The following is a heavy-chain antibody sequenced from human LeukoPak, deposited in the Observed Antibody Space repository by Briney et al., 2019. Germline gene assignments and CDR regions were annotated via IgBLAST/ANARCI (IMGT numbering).Heavy chain of an antibody. CDR2: IDKNDATT. Sequence: GGSLRLSCAASGFTFSNYAMSWVRQAPGKGLEWVSSIDKNDATTNYADSVRGRFTISRDNSKNTLHLQMSSLRAEDTAVYYCAKYNGQLLEQWYYDYWGQGTLVAVSS. J-gene: IGHJ4*02. D-gene: IGHD1/OR15-1a*01. V-gene: IGHV3-23*01. CDR1: GFTFSNYA. CDR3: AKYNGQLLEQWYYDY.